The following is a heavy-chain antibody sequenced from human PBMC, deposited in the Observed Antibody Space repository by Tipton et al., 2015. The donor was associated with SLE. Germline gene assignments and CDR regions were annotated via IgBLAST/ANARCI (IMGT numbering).Heavy chain of an antibody. CDR1: GGSVSSGSYY. CDR3: ARAVRDLYYYYYLDV. D-gene: IGHD3-10*01. CDR2: IYYSGST. J-gene: IGHJ6*03. Sequence: TLSLTCTVSGGSVSSGSYYWSWIRQPPGKGLEWIGYIYYSGSTNYNPSLKSRVTISIDTSKNQFSLKLSSVTAADTAVYYCARAVRDLYYYYYLDVWGKGTTVTVSS. V-gene: IGHV4-61*01.